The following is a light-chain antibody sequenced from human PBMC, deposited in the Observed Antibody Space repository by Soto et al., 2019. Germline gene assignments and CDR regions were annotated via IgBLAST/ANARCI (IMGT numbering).Light chain of an antibody. V-gene: IGKV3-11*01. CDR2: ATS. J-gene: IGKJ4*01. CDR3: QQRSDWPPSLT. CDR1: QSVSIS. Sequence: EIVLTQSPATLSFSPGERATLSCRASQSVSISLAWYQHKPGQAPRLLIYATSHRATDIPTRFSGSGSETDFTLTISSLEPEDFAVYYCQQRSDWPPSLTFGGGTKVEIK.